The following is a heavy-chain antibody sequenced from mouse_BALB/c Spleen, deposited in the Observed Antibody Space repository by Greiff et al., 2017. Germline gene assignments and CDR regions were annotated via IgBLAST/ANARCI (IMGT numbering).Heavy chain of an antibody. CDR1: GYTFTDYN. CDR3: ARSYGSSLYAMDY. Sequence: EVQLVESGPELVKPGASVTISCKASGYTFTDYNMNWVKQSHGKSLEWIGYIYPYNGGTGYNQKFKSKATLTVDNSSRTAYMGLRSLTSEDSAVYYCARSYGSSLYAMDYWGQGTSVTVSS. D-gene: IGHD1-1*01. CDR2: IYPYNGGT. V-gene: IGHV1S29*02. J-gene: IGHJ4*01.